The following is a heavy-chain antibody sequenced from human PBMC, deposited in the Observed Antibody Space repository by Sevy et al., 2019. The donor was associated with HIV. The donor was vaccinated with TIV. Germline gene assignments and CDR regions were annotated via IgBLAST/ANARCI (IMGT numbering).Heavy chain of an antibody. CDR2: FDPQHGET. CDR1: GYTLTKLS. D-gene: IGHD2-15*01. CDR3: ATVGLRYFSGSSTYQGDWFDP. J-gene: IGHJ5*02. Sequence: ASVKVSCKVSGYTLTKLSIHWVRQAPGKGREWMGHFDPQHGETIYAERLQGRVTITADTSIDTGYMELSRLTSEDTAVYYCATVGLRYFSGSSTYQGDWFDPWGQGTLVTVSS. V-gene: IGHV1-24*01.